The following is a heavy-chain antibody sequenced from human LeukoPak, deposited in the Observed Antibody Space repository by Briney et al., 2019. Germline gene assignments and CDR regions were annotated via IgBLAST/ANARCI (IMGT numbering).Heavy chain of an antibody. D-gene: IGHD6-19*01. V-gene: IGHV4-34*01. J-gene: IGHJ4*02. CDR1: GGSFSGYY. CDR2: INHSGST. CDR3: ERGAKRYSSGWYGY. Sequence: SETLSLTCAVYGGSFSGYYWSWIRQPPGKGLEWIGEINHSGSTNYNPSLKSRVTISVDTSKNQFSLKLSSVTAADTAVYYCERGAKRYSSGWYGYWGQGTLVTVSS.